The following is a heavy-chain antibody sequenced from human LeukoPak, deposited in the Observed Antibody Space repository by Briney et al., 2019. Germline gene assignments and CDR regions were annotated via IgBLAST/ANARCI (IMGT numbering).Heavy chain of an antibody. CDR1: GGSFSGYY. V-gene: IGHV4-34*01. Sequence: SETLSLTCAVYGGSFSGYYWSWIRRPPGKGLEWIGEINHSGSTNYNPSLKSRVTISVDTSKNQFSLKLSSVTAADTAVYYCARGIPAALSDWGQGTLVTVSS. D-gene: IGHD2-2*01. CDR3: ARGIPAALSD. J-gene: IGHJ4*02. CDR2: INHSGST.